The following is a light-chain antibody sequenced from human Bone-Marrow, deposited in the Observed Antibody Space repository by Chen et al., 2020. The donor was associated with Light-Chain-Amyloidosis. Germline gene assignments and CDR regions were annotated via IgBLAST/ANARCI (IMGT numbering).Light chain of an antibody. CDR2: GSS. Sequence: EIVLTQSPGTLSLSPGEGANLSCRASQTISSNYLTWYQQKFGPAPRLLIYGSSSRATGIPDRFTGSGSGTYFTLTINRLEPEDFAMYYCQQYGTSPLTFGGGTKVEIK. V-gene: IGKV3-20*01. CDR3: QQYGTSPLT. J-gene: IGKJ4*01. CDR1: QTISSNY.